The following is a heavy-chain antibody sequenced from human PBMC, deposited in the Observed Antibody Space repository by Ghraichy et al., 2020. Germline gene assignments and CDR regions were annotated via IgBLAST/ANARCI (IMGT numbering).Heavy chain of an antibody. J-gene: IGHJ6*02. D-gene: IGHD6-13*01. CDR1: GFTFSNYD. CDR3: ARRIPDRKGMDV. Sequence: GESLNISCAASGFTFSNYDMRWVRQAPVKGLEWVSTVTRNGDTTYADSVRGRFTISRDNSKNTVYLQMSSLRAEDTAVYYCARRIPDRKGMDVWCQGTTVTVAS. V-gene: IGHV3-23*01. CDR2: VTRNGDTT.